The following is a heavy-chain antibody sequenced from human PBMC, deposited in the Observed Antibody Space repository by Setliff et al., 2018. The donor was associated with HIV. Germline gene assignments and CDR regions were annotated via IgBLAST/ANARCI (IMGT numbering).Heavy chain of an antibody. CDR3: ATLDQDFHSSAFDTFDI. J-gene: IGHJ3*02. V-gene: IGHV1-2*02. D-gene: IGHD3-22*01. Sequence: ASVKVSCKTSGYTFTGYFIHWVRQAPGQGLEWMGWINPDSGDTNYAQKFLGRLTMTRDMSINTAYMDLSRLRSDDTAVYYCATLDQDFHSSAFDTFDIWGQGTMVTVSS. CDR2: INPDSGDT. CDR1: GYTFTGYF.